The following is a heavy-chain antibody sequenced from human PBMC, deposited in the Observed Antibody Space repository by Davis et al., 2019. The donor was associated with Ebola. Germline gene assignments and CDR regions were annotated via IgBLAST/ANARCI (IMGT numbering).Heavy chain of an antibody. CDR2: IKSDGSSI. V-gene: IGHV3-74*01. CDR3: ARDTVTTAIDI. CDR1: GFTFSGYW. D-gene: IGHD4-17*01. Sequence: GESLKISCAASGFTFSGYWMHWVRQAAGKGLVWVSRIKSDGSSISYADSVKGRFTISRDNAKNTLYLQMNSLRAEDTAVYYCARDTVTTAIDIWGQGTMVTVSS. J-gene: IGHJ3*02.